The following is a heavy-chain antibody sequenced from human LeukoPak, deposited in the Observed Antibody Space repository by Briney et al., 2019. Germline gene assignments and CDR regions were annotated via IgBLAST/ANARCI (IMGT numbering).Heavy chain of an antibody. V-gene: IGHV4-39*07. CDR3: ARGGGDFDY. CDR1: GGSISSSSYY. Sequence: PSETLSLTCTVSGGSISSSSYYWGWIRQPPGKGLEWIGSIYHSGSTYYNPSLKSRVTISVDTSKNQFSLKLSSVTAADTAVYYCARGGGDFDYWGQGTLVTVSS. J-gene: IGHJ4*02. CDR2: IYHSGST. D-gene: IGHD4-17*01.